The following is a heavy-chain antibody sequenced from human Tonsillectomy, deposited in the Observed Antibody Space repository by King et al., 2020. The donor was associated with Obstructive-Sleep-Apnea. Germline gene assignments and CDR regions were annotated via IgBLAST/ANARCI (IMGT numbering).Heavy chain of an antibody. V-gene: IGHV3-33*01. CDR2: IWYDGSNK. Sequence: GMHWVRQAPGKGLEWVTVIWYDGSNKYYADSVKGRFTISIDNSKNTLYLQMNSLRAEDTAVYYCARDVYRSGYSISNYWGLGTLVTVS. D-gene: IGHD3-22*01. CDR1: G. CDR3: ARDVYRSGYSISNY. J-gene: IGHJ4*02.